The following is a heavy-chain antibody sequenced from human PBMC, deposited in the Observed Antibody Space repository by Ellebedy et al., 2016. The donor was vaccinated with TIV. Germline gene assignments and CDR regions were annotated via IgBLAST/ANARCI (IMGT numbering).Heavy chain of an antibody. D-gene: IGHD3-9*01. Sequence: GESLKISXKGSGYSFTSYWIGWVRQMPGKGLEWMGIIYPGDSDTRYSPSFQGQVTISADKSISTAYLQWSSLKASDTAMYYCARNAPGTDILTGYFDSNYYYGMDVWGQGTTVTVSS. CDR2: IYPGDSDT. V-gene: IGHV5-51*01. J-gene: IGHJ6*02. CDR3: ARNAPGTDILTGYFDSNYYYGMDV. CDR1: GYSFTSYW.